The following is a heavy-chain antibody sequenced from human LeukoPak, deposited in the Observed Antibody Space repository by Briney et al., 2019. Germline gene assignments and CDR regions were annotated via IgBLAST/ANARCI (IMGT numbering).Heavy chain of an antibody. CDR2: INPNSGGT. Sequence: ASVKVSCKASGYTFTGYYMHWVRQAPGQGLEWMGWINPNSGGTNYAQKFQGRVTMTRDTSISTAYMDLDGLKSDDAAVYFCARGPIGGLRKGFDIWGQGTLVTVSS. V-gene: IGHV1-2*02. CDR1: GYTFTGYY. D-gene: IGHD1-26*01. CDR3: ARGPIGGLRKGFDI. J-gene: IGHJ4*02.